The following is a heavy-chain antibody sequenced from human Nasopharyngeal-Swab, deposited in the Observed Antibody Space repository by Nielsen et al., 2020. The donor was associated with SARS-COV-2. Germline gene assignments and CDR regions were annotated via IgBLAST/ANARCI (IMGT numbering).Heavy chain of an antibody. CDR3: ARSRGAGVLDY. Sequence: ASVKVSCKASGYALNTYYMHWVRQAPGQGPEWMGLIIPSGGSTTYAQRLQGRVTMTRDTSTTTFYMELSSLRFEDTAMYYCARSRGAGVLDYWGQGSLVTVSS. D-gene: IGHD1-14*01. V-gene: IGHV1-46*02. CDR2: IIPSGGST. CDR1: GYALNTYY. J-gene: IGHJ4*02.